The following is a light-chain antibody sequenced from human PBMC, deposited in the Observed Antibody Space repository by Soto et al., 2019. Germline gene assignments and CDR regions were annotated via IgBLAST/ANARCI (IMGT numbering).Light chain of an antibody. CDR1: QSVSSN. J-gene: IGKJ4*01. CDR3: QQYNDWLT. CDR2: GAS. V-gene: IGKV3-15*01. Sequence: EIVMTQSPATLSVSPGERATLSCRASQSVSSNLAWYQQKPGQAPRLLIYGASTRATGVSAGFSGSGSATEFTLTISSLQSEDFAVYYCQQYNDWLTFGGGTKVEIK.